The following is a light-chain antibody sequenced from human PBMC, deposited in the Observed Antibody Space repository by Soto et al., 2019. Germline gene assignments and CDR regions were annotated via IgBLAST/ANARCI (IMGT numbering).Light chain of an antibody. CDR3: LQGTHWPWT. J-gene: IGKJ1*01. V-gene: IGKV2-30*02. CDR2: EVS. Sequence: DVVMTQSPLFLPVTLGQPASISCRSSQSLIHSDGNTYLSWFQQRPGQSPRRLIYEVSDRDSAVXDXFTGSGSGTDFTLKISRVEAEDVGVYYCLQGTHWPWTFGQGTEVEIK. CDR1: QSLIHSDGNTY.